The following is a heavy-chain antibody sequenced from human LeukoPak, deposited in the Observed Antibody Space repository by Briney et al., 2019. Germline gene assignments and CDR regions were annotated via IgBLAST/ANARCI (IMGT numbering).Heavy chain of an antibody. CDR1: TFTFSTYS. V-gene: IGHV3-21*01. CDR3: ARGGYSYGYHY. D-gene: IGHD5-18*01. Sequence: GGSLRLSCAASTFTFSTYSMNWVRQAPGKGLEWVSSISSSSDYIYYADSVKGRFTISRDNAKNSLYLQMNSLRAEDTAVYYCARGGYSYGYHYWGQGTLVTVSS. CDR2: ISSSSDYI. J-gene: IGHJ4*02.